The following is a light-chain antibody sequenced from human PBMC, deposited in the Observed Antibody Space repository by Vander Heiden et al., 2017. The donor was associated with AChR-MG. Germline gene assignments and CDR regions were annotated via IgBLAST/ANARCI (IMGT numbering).Light chain of an antibody. CDR2: GAS. V-gene: IGKV3-20*01. CDR3: QQYGTSPWT. Sequence: IVLTQSPGTLSLSPGERGTLSCRASQTVRSSYLAWYQQKLGQAPRLLLYGASSRATGIPDRFSGSGSGTDFTLTISRLEPEDFAVYYCQQYGTSPWTFGQGTKVEIK. J-gene: IGKJ1*01. CDR1: QTVRSSY.